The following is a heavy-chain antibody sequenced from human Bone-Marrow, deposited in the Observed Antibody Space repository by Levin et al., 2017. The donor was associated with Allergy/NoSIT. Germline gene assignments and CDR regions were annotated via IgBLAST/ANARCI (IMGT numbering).Heavy chain of an antibody. CDR3: ARGKGRAVTSFDY. J-gene: IGHJ4*02. Sequence: GSLRLSCAVYGGSFSGYYWSWIRQPPGKGLEWIGEINHSGSTNYNPSLKSRVTISVDTSKNQFSLKLGSVTAADTAVYYCARGKGRAVTSFDYWGQGTLVTVSS. D-gene: IGHD4-17*01. CDR1: GGSFSGYY. CDR2: INHSGST. V-gene: IGHV4-34*01.